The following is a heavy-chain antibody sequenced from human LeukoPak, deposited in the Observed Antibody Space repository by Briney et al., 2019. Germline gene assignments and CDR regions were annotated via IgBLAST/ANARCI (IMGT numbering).Heavy chain of an antibody. J-gene: IGHJ4*02. Sequence: GGSLRLSCAASGFTFSSYAMSWVRQAPGKGLEWVSAISGSGGSTYYADSVKGRFTISRDNSKNTLYLQMNSLRAEDTAVYYCAKGRSRDTAMVPYYFDYWGQGTLVTVSS. CDR2: ISGSGGST. D-gene: IGHD5-18*01. CDR1: GFTFSSYA. V-gene: IGHV3-23*01. CDR3: AKGRSRDTAMVPYYFDY.